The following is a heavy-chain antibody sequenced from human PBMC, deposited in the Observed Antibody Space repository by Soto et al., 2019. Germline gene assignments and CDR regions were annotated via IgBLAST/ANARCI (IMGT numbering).Heavy chain of an antibody. CDR3: ASGYVRGGTCYGHDY. D-gene: IGHD2-15*01. V-gene: IGHV4-30-4*01. Sequence: QVQLQESGPGLVKPSQTLSLTCSVSGDSISSGDHYWSWSRQPPGKGLEWIGYVYHSGSTYYNPSLQARLAMSRDMCKNPFSLKLTSVTAAGTAVFCCASGYVRGGTCYGHDYWGQGTLVAVSS. CDR1: GDSISSGDHY. J-gene: IGHJ4*02. CDR2: VYHSGST.